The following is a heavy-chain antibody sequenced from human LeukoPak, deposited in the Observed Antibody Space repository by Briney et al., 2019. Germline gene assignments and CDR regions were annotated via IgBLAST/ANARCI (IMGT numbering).Heavy chain of an antibody. V-gene: IGHV4-39*07. CDR3: ARGGMDYYGSGSYLWYNWFDP. J-gene: IGHJ5*02. D-gene: IGHD3-10*01. Sequence: SETLSLTCTVSGGSISSSSYYWGWIRQPPGKGLEWIGSIYYSGSTYYNPSLKSRVTISVDTSKNQFSLKLSSVTAADTAVYYCARGGMDYYGSGSYLWYNWFDPWGQGTLVTVSS. CDR2: IYYSGST. CDR1: GGSISSSSYY.